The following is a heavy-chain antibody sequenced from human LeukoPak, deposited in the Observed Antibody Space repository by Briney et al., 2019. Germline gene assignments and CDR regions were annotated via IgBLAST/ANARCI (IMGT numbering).Heavy chain of an antibody. J-gene: IGHJ4*02. CDR2: INPNSGGT. CDR3: ARANDYVWGLGPSFDY. V-gene: IGHV1-2*04. D-gene: IGHD3-16*01. Sequence: ASVKVSCKASGYTFTGYYMHWVRQAPGQGLEWMGWINPNSGGTNYAQKFQGWVTMTRDTSISTAYMELSRLRSDDTAVYYCARANDYVWGLGPSFDYWGQGTLVTVSS. CDR1: GYTFTGYY.